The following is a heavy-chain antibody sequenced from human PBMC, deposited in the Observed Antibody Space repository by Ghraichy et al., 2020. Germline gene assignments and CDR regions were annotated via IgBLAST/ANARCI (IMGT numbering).Heavy chain of an antibody. J-gene: IGHJ6*02. CDR2: IYYSGST. Sequence: SETLSLTWTVSGGSISSYYWSWIRQPPGKGLEWIGYIYYSGSTNYNPSLKSRVTISVDTSKNQFSMKLSSVTAADTAVYYCARAGGQLEYYNYYGMDVWGQGTTGNVSS. V-gene: IGHV4-59*01. CDR1: GGSISSYY. D-gene: IGHD2-2*01. CDR3: ARAGGQLEYYNYYGMDV.